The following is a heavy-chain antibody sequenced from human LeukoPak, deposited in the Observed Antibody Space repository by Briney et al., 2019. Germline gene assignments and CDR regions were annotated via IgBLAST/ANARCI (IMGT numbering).Heavy chain of an antibody. D-gene: IGHD3-10*01. CDR3: GSTNCTPSLQSRVTISVDTSKKQFSLKLGCVTAAGTAVYYCARNRGFHYDILTPEYFDL. Sequence: PETLSLTSTVPVGSISSYYWSWIWPPPGKGLERSGSSCYSGSTNYNPSLKSRFTISVDTSKTQFSLKLSSVTAAAPPSYYGGSTNCTPSLQSRVTISVDTSKKQFSLKLGCVTAAGTAVYYCARNRGFHYDILTPEYFDLWGRGTLVTVSS. CDR1: VGSISSYY. V-gene: IGHV4-59*01. CDR2: SCYSGST. J-gene: IGHJ2*01.